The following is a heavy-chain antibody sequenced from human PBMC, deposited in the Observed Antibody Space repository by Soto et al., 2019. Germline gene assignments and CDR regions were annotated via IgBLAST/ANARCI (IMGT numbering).Heavy chain of an antibody. J-gene: IGHJ4*02. CDR3: ARDYDSSGYPRYDFDY. Sequence: QVQLVESGGGVVQPGRSLRLSCAASGFTFSSYGMHWVRQAPGKGLEWVAVIWYDGSNKYYADSVKGRFTISRDNSKNPLYLQMNSLRAEDTAVYYCARDYDSSGYPRYDFDYWGQGTLVTVSS. CDR2: IWYDGSNK. CDR1: GFTFSSYG. V-gene: IGHV3-33*01. D-gene: IGHD3-22*01.